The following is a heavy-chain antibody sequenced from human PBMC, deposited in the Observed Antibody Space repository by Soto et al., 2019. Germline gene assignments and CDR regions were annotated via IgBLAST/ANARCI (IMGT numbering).Heavy chain of an antibody. CDR1: VGTFSSYA. CDR3: ARVPEPFITEEWTYGMDV. CDR2: IIPIFGTA. J-gene: IGHJ6*02. D-gene: IGHD3-22*01. V-gene: IGHV1-69*13. Sequence: SVKVSCKGSVGTFSSYAISWVRQAPGQGLEWMGGIIPIFGTANYAQKFQGRVTITADESTSTAYMELSSLRSEDTAVYYCARVPEPFITEEWTYGMDVWGQGTTVTVSS.